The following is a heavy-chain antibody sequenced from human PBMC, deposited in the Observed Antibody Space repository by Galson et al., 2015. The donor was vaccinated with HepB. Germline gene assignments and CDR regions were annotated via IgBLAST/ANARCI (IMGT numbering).Heavy chain of an antibody. CDR1: GFTFSSYG. Sequence: SLRLSCAASGFTFSSYGMHWVRQAPGKGLEWVAVISYDGSNKYYADSVKGRFTISRDNSKNTLYLQMNSLRAEDTAVYYCAKDPYYYDSSGYPYYYYYYMDVWGKGTTVTVSS. J-gene: IGHJ6*03. V-gene: IGHV3-30*18. CDR2: ISYDGSNK. CDR3: AKDPYYYDSSGYPYYYYYYMDV. D-gene: IGHD3-22*01.